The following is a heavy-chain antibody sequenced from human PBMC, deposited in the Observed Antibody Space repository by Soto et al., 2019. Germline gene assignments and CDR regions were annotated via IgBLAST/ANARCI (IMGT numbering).Heavy chain of an antibody. CDR2: ISGSGGST. V-gene: IGHV3-23*01. J-gene: IGHJ3*02. CDR1: GFTFSSYA. CDR3: ANPNIVVVTRYENAFDI. D-gene: IGHD2-21*02. Sequence: PGGSLRLSCAASGFTFSSYAMSWVRQAPGKGLEWVSAISGSGGSTYYADSVKGRFTISRDNSKNTLYLQKNNLRAVDTALYYCANPNIVVVTRYENAFDIWGQGTMVTVSS.